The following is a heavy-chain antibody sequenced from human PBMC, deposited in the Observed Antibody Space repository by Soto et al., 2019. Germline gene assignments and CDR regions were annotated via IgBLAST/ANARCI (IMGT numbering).Heavy chain of an antibody. CDR2: IYWDDDK. CDR1: GFSLTTREVG. V-gene: IGHV2-5*02. Sequence: QITLKESGPTLVKPTQTLTLTCSFSGFSLTTREVGVGWIRQPPGKALEWLALIYWDDDKRYNPSLKSRLAITKDTSKTQVVLTMTTMDPVDTATYYCARNAEYYTSAHYRNWGQGTLVTVSS. CDR3: ARNAEYYTSAHYRN. J-gene: IGHJ4*02. D-gene: IGHD3-22*01.